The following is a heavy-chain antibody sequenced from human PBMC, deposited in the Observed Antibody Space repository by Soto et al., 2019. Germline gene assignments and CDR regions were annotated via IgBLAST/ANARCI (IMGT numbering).Heavy chain of an antibody. CDR1: GFTFSSYA. CDR2: ISGDGGTT. J-gene: IGHJ4*02. V-gene: IGHV3-23*01. D-gene: IGHD2-8*02. Sequence: GGSLRLSCAASGFTFSSYAMSWVRQTPGTGLEWVSAISGDGGTTWYADSVKGRFTISRDSSKNTLYLQMNSLRAEDMAVYYCAKGVHTGPLYYFDYWGQGTLVTVSS. CDR3: AKGVHTGPLYYFDY.